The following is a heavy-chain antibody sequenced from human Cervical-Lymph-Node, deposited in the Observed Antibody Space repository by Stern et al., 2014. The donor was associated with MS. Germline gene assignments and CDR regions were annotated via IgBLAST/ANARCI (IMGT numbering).Heavy chain of an antibody. CDR2: ISPIFDAT. V-gene: IGHV1-69*01. J-gene: IGHJ4*02. D-gene: IGHD2-21*01. Sequence: QVPLVESGAEVKKPGSSVKVSCKTSGGTFSNYAISWVRQAPGQGLEWMGGISPIFDATNYAQKFQGRITITADESTRTAYMELSSLRSDDTAMYYCARGDSEAPIYYFDYWGQGTLVTVSS. CDR3: ARGDSEAPIYYFDY. CDR1: GGTFSNYA.